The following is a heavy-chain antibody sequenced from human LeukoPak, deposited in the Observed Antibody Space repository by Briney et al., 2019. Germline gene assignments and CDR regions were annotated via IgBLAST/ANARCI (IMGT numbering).Heavy chain of an antibody. Sequence: PGGSLRLSCAASGFTFSSYGMHWVRQAPGKGLEWVAVIWYDGNNKYYADSVKGRLTISRDNYKNTLYLQMNSLRAEDTAVYYCAKDDYGGNSGMDYWGQGTLVTVSS. CDR2: IWYDGNNK. D-gene: IGHD4-23*01. J-gene: IGHJ4*02. CDR3: AKDDYGGNSGMDY. V-gene: IGHV3-33*06. CDR1: GFTFSSYG.